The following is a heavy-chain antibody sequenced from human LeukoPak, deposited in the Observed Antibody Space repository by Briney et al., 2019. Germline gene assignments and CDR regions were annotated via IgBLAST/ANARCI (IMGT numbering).Heavy chain of an antibody. CDR2: ISGSGGST. V-gene: IGHV3-23*01. Sequence: GGSLRLSCAASGFTFSSYWMNWVRQAPGEGLEWVSGISGSGGSTHYADSVKGRYTISRDNSKNTLYLQMNSLRAEDTAVYYCAKGGSGYCSNGICSPRVVAAMDYWGQGTLVTVSS. J-gene: IGHJ4*02. CDR3: AKGGSGYCSNGICSPRVVAAMDY. CDR1: GFTFSSYW. D-gene: IGHD2-8*01.